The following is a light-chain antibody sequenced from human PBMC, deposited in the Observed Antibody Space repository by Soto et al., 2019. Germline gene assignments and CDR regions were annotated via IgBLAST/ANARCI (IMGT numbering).Light chain of an antibody. V-gene: IGLV2-14*02. Sequence: QSALTQPASVSGSPGQSITISCTGTSSDVGTYNLVSWYQQHPGRAPKLIIYEVDSRTSGISDRFSGSKSGNTASLTISGLQSEDEADYYCGAWDDSLNAVVFGGGTKLTVL. CDR1: SSDVGTYNL. CDR2: EVD. J-gene: IGLJ2*01. CDR3: GAWDDSLNAVV.